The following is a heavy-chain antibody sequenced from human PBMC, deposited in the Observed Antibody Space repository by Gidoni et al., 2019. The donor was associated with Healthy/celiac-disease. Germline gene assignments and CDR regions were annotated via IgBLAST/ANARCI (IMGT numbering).Heavy chain of an antibody. CDR1: GFTFSSYS. Sequence: EVQLVESGGGLVQPGGSLRLSCAASGFTFSSYSMNWVRQAPGKGLEWVSYISSSSSTIYYADSVKGRFTISRDNAKNSLYLQMNSLRDEDTAVYYCARGGGYNFLTTAGWFDPWGQGTLVTVSS. CDR3: ARGGGYNFLTTAGWFDP. J-gene: IGHJ5*02. V-gene: IGHV3-48*02. D-gene: IGHD5-12*01. CDR2: ISSSSSTI.